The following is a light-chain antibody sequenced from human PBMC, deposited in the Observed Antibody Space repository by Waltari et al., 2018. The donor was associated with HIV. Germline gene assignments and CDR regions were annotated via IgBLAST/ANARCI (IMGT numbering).Light chain of an antibody. J-gene: IGKJ4*02. CDR2: TAS. V-gene: IGKV1-5*03. Sequence: IKMPNPQSTWSPLLGDRFPITCRASQTITSCLAWYQQKPGKAPNLLIYTASDLQSGVPSRFSGSGSDTEFTLTISRLQPDDSATYYCQQYNVYPFTFGEGTKVEV. CDR3: QQYNVYPFT. CDR1: QTITSC.